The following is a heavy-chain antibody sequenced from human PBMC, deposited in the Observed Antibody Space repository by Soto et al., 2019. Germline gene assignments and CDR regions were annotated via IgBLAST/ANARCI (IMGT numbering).Heavy chain of an antibody. CDR1: GYTFTDYA. CDR2: ISTGNGNT. Sequence: ASVKVSCKASGYTFTDYAMHWVRQAPGQRLEWMGWISTGNGNTKYSQKFQGRVTITRDTSATTAYMELSSLRSEDTAVYYCAKGSQMWIPDYWGQGTRVTFST. D-gene: IGHD5-18*01. J-gene: IGHJ4*02. CDR3: AKGSQMWIPDY. V-gene: IGHV1-3*04.